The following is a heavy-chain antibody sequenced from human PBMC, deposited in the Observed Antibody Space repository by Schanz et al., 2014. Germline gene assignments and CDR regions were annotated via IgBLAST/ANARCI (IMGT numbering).Heavy chain of an antibody. D-gene: IGHD6-6*01. J-gene: IGHJ4*02. CDR3: AREGDQFFAAHYFFDD. Sequence: EVQLVESGGGLVQPGGSLRLSCAASGFTFSAYWMTWVRQAPGKGLDWVGIIKPDGSEKFYVDSVKGRFTISRDNAKNLMYLHLNSLRAEDTAVYYCAREGDQFFAAHYFFDDWGQGTLVTVSS. CDR1: GFTFSAYW. CDR2: IKPDGSEK. V-gene: IGHV3-7*03.